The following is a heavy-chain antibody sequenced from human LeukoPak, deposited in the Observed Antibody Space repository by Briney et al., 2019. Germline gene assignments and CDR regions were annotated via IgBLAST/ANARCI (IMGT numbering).Heavy chain of an antibody. J-gene: IGHJ5*02. D-gene: IGHD5-24*01. V-gene: IGHV1-46*01. CDR2: INPSGGST. Sequence: ASVKVSCKASGYTFTSYYMHWVRQAPGQGLEWMGIINPSGGSTSYAQKFQGRVTMTRDTSTSTVYMELSSLRSEDTAVYYCARDLQFGDGYNWEVVWFDPWGQGTLVTASS. CDR1: GYTFTSYY. CDR3: ARDLQFGDGYNWEVVWFDP.